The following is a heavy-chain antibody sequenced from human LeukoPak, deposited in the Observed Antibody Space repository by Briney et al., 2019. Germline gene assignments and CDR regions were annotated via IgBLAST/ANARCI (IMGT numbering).Heavy chain of an antibody. CDR3: XXXXSTSLVFDY. J-gene: IGHJ4*02. CDR2: IYNSGST. Sequence: SETLSLTCTVSGGSMSNYYWSWIRQPPGKGLEWIGYIYNSGSTNHNPSPKGRVTISGDTSKNQFSLKLSSVTAADTAFYYCXXXXSTSLVFDYWGQGILVTVSS. V-gene: IGHV4-59*01. CDR1: GGSMSNYY.